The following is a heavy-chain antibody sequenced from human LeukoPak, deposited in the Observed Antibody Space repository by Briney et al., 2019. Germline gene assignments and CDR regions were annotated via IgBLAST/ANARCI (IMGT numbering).Heavy chain of an antibody. D-gene: IGHD4-11*01. CDR3: ARTWASLTVNAFYYFDY. J-gene: IGHJ4*02. CDR2: IYYSGGT. Sequence: SQTLPLTCTVSGGSISSGGYYWSWIRQHPGKGLEWIGYIYYSGGTYYNPSLKSRVTISVDTSKNQFSLKLSSVTAADTAVYYCARTWASLTVNAFYYFDYWGQGTLVTVSS. V-gene: IGHV4-31*03. CDR1: GGSISSGGYY.